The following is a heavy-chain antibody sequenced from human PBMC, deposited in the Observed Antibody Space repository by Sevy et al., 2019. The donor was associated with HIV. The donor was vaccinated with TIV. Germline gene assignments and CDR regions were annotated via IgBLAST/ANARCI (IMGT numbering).Heavy chain of an antibody. CDR3: AGATGGGRGYS. CDR1: GGSITSLY. D-gene: IGHD3-10*01. Sequence: SETLSLTCTVSGGSITSLYWNWIRQPPGKGLEWIANIYYNGHINYNPSLKSRVTLSLDTSKNKFCLRLSSVTAADTAMYYGAGATGGGRGYSWGQGTLVTVSS. J-gene: IGHJ4*02. CDR2: IYYNGHI. V-gene: IGHV4-59*08.